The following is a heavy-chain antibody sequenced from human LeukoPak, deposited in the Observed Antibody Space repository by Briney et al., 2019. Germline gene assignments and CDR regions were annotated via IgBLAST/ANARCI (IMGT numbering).Heavy chain of an antibody. D-gene: IGHD3-22*01. V-gene: IGHV4-38-2*02. CDR2: MYYSGST. Sequence: SETLSLTCIVSGYSISSGYYWGWIRQPPGKGLEWIAYMYYSGSTYYNPSLKSRVTMSADTSKNQLSLKLSSVTAADTAVYYCARPYYYDSRIDPWGQGILVTVSS. J-gene: IGHJ5*02. CDR3: ARPYYYDSRIDP. CDR1: GYSISSGYY.